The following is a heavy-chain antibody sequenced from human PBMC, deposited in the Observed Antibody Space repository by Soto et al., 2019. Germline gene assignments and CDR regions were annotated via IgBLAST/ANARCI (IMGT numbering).Heavy chain of an antibody. Sequence: QVQLVQSGAEVKKPGSSVKVSCKASGGTFSSYAISWVRQAPVQGLEWMGGIIPIFGTANYAQKFQGRVTITADESTSTAYMELSSLRSEDTAVYYCARGGPGGIAAAGSFDYWGQGTLVTVSS. CDR3: ARGGPGGIAAAGSFDY. CDR1: GGTFSSYA. CDR2: IIPIFGTA. D-gene: IGHD6-13*01. J-gene: IGHJ4*02. V-gene: IGHV1-69*01.